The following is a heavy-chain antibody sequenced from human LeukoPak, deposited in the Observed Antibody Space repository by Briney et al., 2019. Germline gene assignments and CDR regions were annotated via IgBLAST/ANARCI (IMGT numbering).Heavy chain of an antibody. D-gene: IGHD2-8*01. CDR2: IKQDGSKK. CDR3: ARDLYYYDR. J-gene: IGHJ4*02. V-gene: IGHV3-7*03. Sequence: PGGSLRLSCVASGFPFSSYWMTWVRQAPGKGLEWVANIKQDGSKKSYVDSVKGRLTISRDNSKNTLYLQMNSLRAEDTAVYYCARDLYYYDRWGQGTLVTVSS. CDR1: GFPFSSYW.